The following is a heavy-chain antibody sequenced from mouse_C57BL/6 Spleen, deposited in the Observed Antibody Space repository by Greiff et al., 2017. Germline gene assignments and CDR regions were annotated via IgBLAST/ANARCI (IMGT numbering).Heavy chain of an antibody. CDR3: ARAGDYYGSVFDY. Sequence: QVHVKQPGAELVKPGASVKMSCKASGYTFTSYWITWVKQRPGQGLEWIGDIYPGSGSTNYNEKFKSKATLTVDTSSSTAYMQLSSLTSEDSAVYYCARAGDYYGSVFDYWGQGTTLTVSS. V-gene: IGHV1-55*01. CDR2: IYPGSGST. CDR1: GYTFTSYW. J-gene: IGHJ2*01. D-gene: IGHD1-1*01.